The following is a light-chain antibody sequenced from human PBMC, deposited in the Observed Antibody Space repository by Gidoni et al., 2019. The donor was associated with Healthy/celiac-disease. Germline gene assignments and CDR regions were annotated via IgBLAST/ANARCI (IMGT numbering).Light chain of an antibody. CDR2: AAS. CDR1: QSISSY. Sequence: DIQMTQSPSSLSASVGDRVTIPCRASQSISSYLNWYQQKPGKAPKLLIYAASSLQSGVPSRFRGSGSGTDFTLTISSLQPEDFATYYCQQSYSTPPTLGGGTKAEIK. CDR3: QQSYSTPPT. J-gene: IGKJ4*01. V-gene: IGKV1-39*01.